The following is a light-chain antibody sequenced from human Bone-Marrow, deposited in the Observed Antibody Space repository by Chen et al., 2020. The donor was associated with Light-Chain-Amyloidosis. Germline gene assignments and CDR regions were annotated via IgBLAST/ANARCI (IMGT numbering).Light chain of an antibody. CDR3: CSFAGGVVP. V-gene: IGLV2-23*01. Sequence: QSALSQPASVSVSPGQPITISCTGAGNDVGIYKLVSWYQHHPGKAPKLIIYEATARPSGVSTRFSGSQSGNTASLTISGLQAEDEADYYCCSFAGGVVPFGGGTKVTVL. CDR1: GNDVGIYKL. J-gene: IGLJ2*01. CDR2: EAT.